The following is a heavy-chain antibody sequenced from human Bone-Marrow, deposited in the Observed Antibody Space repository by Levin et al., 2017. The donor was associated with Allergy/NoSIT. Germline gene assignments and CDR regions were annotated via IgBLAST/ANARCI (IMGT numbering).Heavy chain of an antibody. CDR2: IGTAGDT. Sequence: GGSLRLSCAASGFTFSSYDMHWVRQATGKGLEWVSAIGTAGDTYYPGSVKGRFTISRENAKNSLYLQMNSLRAGDTAVYYCARDLRTNSSSWAYYYGMDVWGQGTTVTVSS. D-gene: IGHD6-13*01. V-gene: IGHV3-13*01. CDR3: ARDLRTNSSSWAYYYGMDV. CDR1: GFTFSSYD. J-gene: IGHJ6*02.